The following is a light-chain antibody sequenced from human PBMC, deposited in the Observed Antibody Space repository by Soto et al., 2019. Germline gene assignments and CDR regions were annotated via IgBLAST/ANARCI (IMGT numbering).Light chain of an antibody. V-gene: IGLV1-40*01. CDR3: QSYDSGLRGV. Sequence: QSVLTQPPSVSGAPGQRVTISCTGSRSNIGAGYDVHWYQQLPGTAPKLLIYGNSNRPSGVPDRFSGSKSGTSASLAITGLQSEDESDYFCQSYDSGLRGVFGRGTPLTVL. CDR1: RSNIGAGYD. J-gene: IGLJ2*01. CDR2: GNS.